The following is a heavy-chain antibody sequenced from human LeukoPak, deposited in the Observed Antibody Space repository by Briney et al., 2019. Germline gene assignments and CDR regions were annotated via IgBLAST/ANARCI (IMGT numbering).Heavy chain of an antibody. CDR2: ISHSGST. Sequence: SETLSLTCAVYGGSFSGYYWSWIRQPPGKGLEWIGEISHSGSTNYNPSLKSRVTISVDTSKNQFSLKLSSVTAADTAVYYCARGELGIDYWGQGTLVTVSS. V-gene: IGHV4-34*01. D-gene: IGHD7-27*01. CDR3: ARGELGIDY. J-gene: IGHJ4*02. CDR1: GGSFSGYY.